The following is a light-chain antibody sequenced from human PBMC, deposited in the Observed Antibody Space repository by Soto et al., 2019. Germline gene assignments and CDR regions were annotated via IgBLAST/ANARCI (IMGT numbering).Light chain of an antibody. J-gene: IGKJ3*01. Sequence: EIVLTQSPATLSLSPGERATLSCRASQSVSSYLAWYQQKPGQAPRLLIYDASNRATGIPARFSGSGSGTDFTLTISSLEPEDFAVYYCQQRSNGPLTFGPGTKVDIK. CDR2: DAS. V-gene: IGKV3-11*01. CDR3: QQRSNGPLT. CDR1: QSVSSY.